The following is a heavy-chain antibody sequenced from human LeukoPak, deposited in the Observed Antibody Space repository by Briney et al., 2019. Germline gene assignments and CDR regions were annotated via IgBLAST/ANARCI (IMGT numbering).Heavy chain of an antibody. CDR2: IYYSGST. Sequence: SETLSLNCTVSGGSISSYYWSWIRQPPGKGLEWIGYIYYSGSTNYNPSLRRRVTISVDTSKNQFSLKLSSVTAADTAVYYCARHPHYYDSSGYFLLGYWYFDLWGRGTLVTVSS. D-gene: IGHD3-22*01. CDR1: GGSISSYY. CDR3: ARHPHYYDSSGYFLLGYWYFDL. J-gene: IGHJ2*01. V-gene: IGHV4-59*08.